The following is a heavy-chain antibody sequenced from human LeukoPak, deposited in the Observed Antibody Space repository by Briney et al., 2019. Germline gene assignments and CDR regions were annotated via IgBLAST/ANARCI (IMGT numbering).Heavy chain of an antibody. V-gene: IGHV3-30*04. J-gene: IGHJ6*02. CDR2: ISYDGSNK. CDR1: GFTFSSYA. Sequence: GRSLRLSCAASGFTFSSYATHWVRQAPGKGLEWVAVISYDGSNKYYADSVKGRFTISRDNSKNTLYLQMNSLRAEDTAVYYCARGLLRAAAGTIPRYYYYYYGMDVWGQGTTVTVSS. CDR3: ARGLLRAAAGTIPRYYYYYYGMDV. D-gene: IGHD6-13*01.